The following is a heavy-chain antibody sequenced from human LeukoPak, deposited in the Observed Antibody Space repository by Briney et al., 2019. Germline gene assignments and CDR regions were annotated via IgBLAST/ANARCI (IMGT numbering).Heavy chain of an antibody. D-gene: IGHD2-2*01. CDR2: ISSSSSYI. Sequence: GGSLRLSCAASGFTFSSYSMNWVRQAPGKGLEWVSSISSSSSYIYYADSVKGRFTISRGNAKNSLYLQMNSLRAEDTAVYYCARDNPDRYCSSTSCYQDYWGQGTLVTVSS. CDR3: ARDNPDRYCSSTSCYQDY. V-gene: IGHV3-21*01. CDR1: GFTFSSYS. J-gene: IGHJ4*02.